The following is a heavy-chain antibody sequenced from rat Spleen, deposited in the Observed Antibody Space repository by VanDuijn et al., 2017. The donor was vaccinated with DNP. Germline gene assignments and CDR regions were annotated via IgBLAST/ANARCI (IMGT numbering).Heavy chain of an antibody. J-gene: IGHJ2*01. CDR3: SRHDLNYGFTLFDY. CDR1: GFTLSNYD. Sequence: EVQLVESGGGLVQPGRSLKLSCAASGFTLSNYDMAWVRQASPKGLEWVASISSGGGHTYYRDSVKGRFTFSRDDAKTTLFLQMDSLRSEDTATYYCSRHDLNYGFTLFDYWGQGVMVTVSS. V-gene: IGHV5S23*01. D-gene: IGHD1-11*01. CDR2: ISSGGGHT.